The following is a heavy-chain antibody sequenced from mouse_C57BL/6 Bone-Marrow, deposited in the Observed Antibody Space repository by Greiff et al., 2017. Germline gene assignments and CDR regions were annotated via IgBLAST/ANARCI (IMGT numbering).Heavy chain of an antibody. CDR1: GYSFTGYY. Sequence: VQLQQSGPELVKPGASVKISCKASGYSFTGYYMNWVKQSPEKSLEWIGEINPSTGGTTYNQKFKAKATLTVDKSSSTAYMQLKSLTSEDSVVYYCARGIYYGYAWFAYWGQGTLVTVSA. D-gene: IGHD2-2*01. CDR2: INPSTGGT. V-gene: IGHV1-42*01. J-gene: IGHJ3*01. CDR3: ARGIYYGYAWFAY.